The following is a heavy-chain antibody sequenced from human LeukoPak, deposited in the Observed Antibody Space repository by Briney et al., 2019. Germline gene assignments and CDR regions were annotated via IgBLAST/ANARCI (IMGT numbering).Heavy chain of an antibody. D-gene: IGHD2-2*01. CDR3: ARDPFCSSTSCYH. Sequence: GGSLRLSCAASGFTFSSYWMSWVRQAPGKGLEWVANIKQDGSEEYYVDSVKGRFTISRDNAKNSLYLQMNSLRAEDTAVYYCARDPFCSSTSCYHWGQGTLVTVSS. CDR1: GFTFSSYW. CDR2: IKQDGSEE. J-gene: IGHJ4*02. V-gene: IGHV3-7*01.